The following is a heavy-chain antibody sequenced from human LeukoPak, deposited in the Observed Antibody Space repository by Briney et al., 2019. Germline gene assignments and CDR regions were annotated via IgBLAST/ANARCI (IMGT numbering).Heavy chain of an antibody. CDR1: GFTFSSFW. J-gene: IGHJ4*02. CDR3: AREYY. CDR2: IKEDGSEK. V-gene: IGHV3-7*03. Sequence: GGSLRLSCAGSGFTFSSFWMSWVRQAPGKGLERVANIKEDGSEKYYVDSVKGRFTISRDNAKNSLYLQMNGLGADDPAVYYGAREYYWGQGALVTVSS.